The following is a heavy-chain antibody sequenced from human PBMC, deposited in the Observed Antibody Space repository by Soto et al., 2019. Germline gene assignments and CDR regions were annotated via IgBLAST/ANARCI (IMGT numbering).Heavy chain of an antibody. Sequence: EVQLLESGGGLVQPGGSLRLSCAASGFTFSSYAMSWVRQAPGKGLEWVSAISGSGGSTYYADSVKGRFTISRDNSTTTLYLQMNSLSAEDTGVYYGAKDRYMVVRKNWFDPWGQGTLVTVSS. J-gene: IGHJ5*02. CDR3: AKDRYMVVRKNWFDP. V-gene: IGHV3-23*01. CDR2: ISGSGGST. D-gene: IGHD3-22*01. CDR1: GFTFSSYA.